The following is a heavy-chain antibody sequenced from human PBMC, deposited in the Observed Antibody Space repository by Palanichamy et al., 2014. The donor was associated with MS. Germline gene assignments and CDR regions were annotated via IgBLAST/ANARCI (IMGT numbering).Heavy chain of an antibody. CDR1: GFTFSSYW. V-gene: IGHV3-74*01. Sequence: EVQLVESGGGLVQPGGSLRLSCAASGFTFSSYWMHWVRQAPGKGLVWVSRINSDGSSTSYADSVKGRFTISRDNAKNTLYLQMNSLRAEDTAMYYCARDESRDGDQKRGFDYWGQGTLVTVSS. CDR3: ARDESRDGDQKRGFDY. CDR2: INSDGSST. D-gene: IGHD4-17*01. J-gene: IGHJ4*02.